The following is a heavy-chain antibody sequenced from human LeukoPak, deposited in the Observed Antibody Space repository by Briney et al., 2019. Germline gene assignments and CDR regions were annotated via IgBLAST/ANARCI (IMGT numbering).Heavy chain of an antibody. CDR3: ARAGKGIAAAGVDY. J-gene: IGHJ4*02. CDR1: GLTFSAYY. Sequence: GGSLRLSCAASGLTFSAYYMSWIRQAPGKGLEWDSYISSSGSTIYYADSVKGRFTISRDNAKNSLYLQMNSLRAEDTAVYYCARAGKGIAAAGVDYWGQGTLVTVSS. V-gene: IGHV3-11*01. CDR2: ISSSGSTI. D-gene: IGHD6-13*01.